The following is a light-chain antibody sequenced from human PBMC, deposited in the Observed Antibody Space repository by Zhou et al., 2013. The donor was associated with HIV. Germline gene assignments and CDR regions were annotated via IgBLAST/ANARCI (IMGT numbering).Light chain of an antibody. CDR3: QQGSSWPLT. Sequence: EIVLTQSPATLSLSPGERATLSCRASQNINDYLAWYQQKPGQTPRLLMYDASNRATDIPVRFSGSGSGTDFTLTINTLEPEDFAVYYCQQGSSWPLTFGGGTKVGDQT. CDR1: QNINDY. CDR2: DAS. V-gene: IGKV3-11*01. J-gene: IGKJ4*01.